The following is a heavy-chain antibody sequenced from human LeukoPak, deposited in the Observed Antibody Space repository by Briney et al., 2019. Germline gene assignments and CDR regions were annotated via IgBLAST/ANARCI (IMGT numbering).Heavy chain of an antibody. J-gene: IGHJ4*02. CDR3: ARMTHGSGFDY. Sequence: SETLSLTCTVSGGSISSGSYYWRWIRQPAGKGLDWIGRIYTSGSTNYNPSLKSRVTISIDTSKNQFSLKLTSVTAADTAVYYCARMTHGSGFDYWGQGSLVTVSS. CDR2: IYTSGST. V-gene: IGHV4-61*02. D-gene: IGHD5-24*01. CDR1: GGSISSGSYY.